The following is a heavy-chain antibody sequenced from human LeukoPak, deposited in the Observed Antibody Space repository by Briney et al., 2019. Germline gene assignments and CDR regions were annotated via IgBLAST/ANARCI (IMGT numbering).Heavy chain of an antibody. CDR3: ATYRQVLLPFES. CDR1: GFTFSTFA. D-gene: IGHD2-8*02. Sequence: PGGSLRLSCAASGFTFSTFAMIWVRQPPGKGLEWVSSIFPSGGEIHYADSVRGRFTISSDNSTSTLSLQMNSLRAEDTAIYYCATYRQVLLPFESWGQGTLVTVSS. J-gene: IGHJ4*02. CDR2: IFPSGGEI. V-gene: IGHV3-23*01.